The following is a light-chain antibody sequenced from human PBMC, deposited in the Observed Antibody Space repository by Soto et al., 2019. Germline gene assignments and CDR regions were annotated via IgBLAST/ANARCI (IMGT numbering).Light chain of an antibody. Sequence: QSALTQPASVSGSPGQSITISCTGTSSDIGAYNYVSWYQHHPGKAPKLMIYEVSERPSGVSNRFSGSKSGNTASLTISGLQAEDEAEYYCCSYAGSRTHVLFGGGTKLTVL. CDR2: EVS. J-gene: IGLJ2*01. CDR3: CSYAGSRTHVL. CDR1: SSDIGAYNY. V-gene: IGLV2-23*02.